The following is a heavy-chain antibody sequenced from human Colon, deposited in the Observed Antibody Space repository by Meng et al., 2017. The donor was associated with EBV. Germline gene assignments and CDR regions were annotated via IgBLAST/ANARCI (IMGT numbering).Heavy chain of an antibody. V-gene: IGHV4-34*01. Sequence: QVNLQQWGAGLLKPSETLSLTCAVYGGSFSGYYWSWIRQPPEKGLEWIGEINHSGSTNYNPSLKSRVTISVDTSKKQFSLKLSSVTAADTAVYYCARGPGGSYYLYYFDYWGQGTLVTVSS. CDR2: INHSGST. CDR1: GGSFSGYY. D-gene: IGHD1-26*01. J-gene: IGHJ4*02. CDR3: ARGPGGSYYLYYFDY.